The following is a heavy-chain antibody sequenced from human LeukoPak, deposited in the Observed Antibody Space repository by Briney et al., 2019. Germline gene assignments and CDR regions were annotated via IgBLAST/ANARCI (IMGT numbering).Heavy chain of an antibody. CDR2: ISYDGSNK. CDR1: GFTFNNFA. CDR3: ARDFRVVVAATVYYYGMDV. D-gene: IGHD2-15*01. J-gene: IGHJ6*02. V-gene: IGHV3-30-3*01. Sequence: GGSLRLSCAASGFTFNNFAMSWVRQAPGKGLEWVAVISYDGSNKYYADSVKGRFTISRDNSKNTLYLQMNSLRAEDTAVYYCARDFRVVVAATVYYYGMDVWGQGTTVTVSS.